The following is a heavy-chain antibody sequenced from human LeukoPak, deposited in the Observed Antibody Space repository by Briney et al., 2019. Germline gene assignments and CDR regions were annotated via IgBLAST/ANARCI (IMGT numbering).Heavy chain of an antibody. D-gene: IGHD6-13*01. CDR3: ASLSPSPSGIAYPEGN. J-gene: IGHJ4*02. CDR1: GGTFSSYA. V-gene: IGHV1-69*13. CDR2: IIPIFGTA. Sequence: SVKVSCKASGGTFSSYAISWVRQAPGQGLEWMGEIIPIFGTANYAQKFQGRVTITADESTSTAYMELSSLRSEDTAVYYCASLSPSPSGIAYPEGNWGQGTLVTVSS.